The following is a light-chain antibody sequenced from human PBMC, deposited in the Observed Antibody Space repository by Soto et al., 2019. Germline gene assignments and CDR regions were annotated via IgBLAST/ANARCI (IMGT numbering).Light chain of an antibody. CDR3: ATWDRSLSVGV. Sequence: VVTQPPSMSAAPGQKVTISCSGSSSNIGNNYVFWYQQLPGTAPKLLIYDNDKRPSGIPDRFSGSKSGTSATLGITGLQTGDEADYYCATWDRSLSVGVFGGGTKLTVL. J-gene: IGLJ2*01. V-gene: IGLV1-51*01. CDR2: DND. CDR1: SSNIGNNY.